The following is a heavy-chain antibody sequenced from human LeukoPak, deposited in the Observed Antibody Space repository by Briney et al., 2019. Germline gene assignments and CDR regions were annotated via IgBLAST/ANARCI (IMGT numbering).Heavy chain of an antibody. J-gene: IGHJ4*02. CDR1: GFTFSSYA. CDR2: ISGSGGST. Sequence: PGGSLRLSCAASGFTFSSYAMSWVRQAPGKGLEWVSAISGSGGSTYYADSVKGRFTISRDNSKNTLYLQMNSLRAEDTAVYYCARASRASSLFARIAAALSANLDYWGQGTLVTVSS. D-gene: IGHD6-13*01. V-gene: IGHV3-23*01. CDR3: ARASRASSLFARIAAALSANLDY.